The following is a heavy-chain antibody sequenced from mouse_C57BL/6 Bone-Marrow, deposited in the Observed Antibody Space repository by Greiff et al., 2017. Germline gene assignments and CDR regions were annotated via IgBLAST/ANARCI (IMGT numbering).Heavy chain of an antibody. CDR3: ARRYYYGSSPYYFDY. D-gene: IGHD1-1*01. V-gene: IGHV14-3*01. CDR2: IDPANGNT. Sequence: VQLQQSVAELVRPGASVKLSCTASGFYIKNTYMHWVKQRPEQGLEWIGRIDPANGNTKYAPKFQGKATITADTSSNTAYLQLSSLTSEDTAIYYCARRYYYGSSPYYFDYWGQGTTLTVSS. J-gene: IGHJ2*01. CDR1: GFYIKNTY.